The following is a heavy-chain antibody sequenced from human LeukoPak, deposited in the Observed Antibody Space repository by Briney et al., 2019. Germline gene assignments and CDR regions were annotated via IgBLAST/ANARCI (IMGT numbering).Heavy chain of an antibody. CDR2: ISYDGSNK. V-gene: IGHV3-30*04. J-gene: IGHJ4*02. CDR3: AKAYSSSWYRLAFDY. D-gene: IGHD6-13*01. Sequence: GGSLRLSCAASGFTFSSYAMHWVRQAPGKGLEWVAVISYDGSNKYYADSVKGRFTISRDNSKNTLYLQMNSLGAEDTAVYYCAKAYSSSWYRLAFDYWGQGTLVTVSS. CDR1: GFTFSSYA.